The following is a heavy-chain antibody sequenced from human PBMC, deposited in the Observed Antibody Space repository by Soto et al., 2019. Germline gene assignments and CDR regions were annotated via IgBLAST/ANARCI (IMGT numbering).Heavy chain of an antibody. J-gene: IGHJ4*02. CDR2: IKSKGDGGTA. Sequence: EVQLVESGGGLVKPGGSLRLSCEASGFTFSHAWMSWVRQAPGKGLEWVGRIKSKGDGGTADYAAPVKGRFSISRDDSKNTLHLQMNSLKSEDTAVYYCTKDQGSYFDYWGQGTLVNVSS. CDR3: TKDQGSYFDY. V-gene: IGHV3-15*01. CDR1: GFTFSHAW.